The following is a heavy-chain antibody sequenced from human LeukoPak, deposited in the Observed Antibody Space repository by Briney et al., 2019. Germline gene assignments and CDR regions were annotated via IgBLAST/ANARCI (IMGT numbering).Heavy chain of an antibody. CDR3: AREMLVFGVVNDAFDI. V-gene: IGHV1-69*01. CDR2: IIPIFGTA. Sequence: ASVNVSCKASGGTFSSYAISWVRQAPGQGLEWMGGIIPIFGTANYAQKFQGRVTITADESTSTAYMELSSLRSEDTAVYYCAREMLVFGVVNDAFDIWGQGTMVTVSS. D-gene: IGHD3-3*01. CDR1: GGTFSSYA. J-gene: IGHJ3*02.